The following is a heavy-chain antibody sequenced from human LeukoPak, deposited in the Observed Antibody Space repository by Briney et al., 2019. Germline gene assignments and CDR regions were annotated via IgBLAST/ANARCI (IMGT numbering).Heavy chain of an antibody. CDR2: INSDGSST. CDR1: GFTFSSYW. Sequence: GGSLRLSCAASGFTFSSYWMHWVRQAPGKGLVWVSRINSDGSSTSYADSVKGRFTISGDNAKNSLYLHMNTLRPEDTAVYYCTRDLMDYDVSTGLHHYYMDVWGQGTTVTVSS. CDR3: TRDLMDYDVSTGLHHYYMDV. D-gene: IGHD3-9*01. V-gene: IGHV3-74*01. J-gene: IGHJ6*02.